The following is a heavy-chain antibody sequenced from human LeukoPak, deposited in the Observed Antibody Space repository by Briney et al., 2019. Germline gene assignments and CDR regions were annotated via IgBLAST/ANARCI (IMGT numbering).Heavy chain of an antibody. D-gene: IGHD3-22*01. CDR2: IYHSGST. CDR3: ARGQWLPVFDF. Sequence: PSETLSPTCTVSGGSISSGDYYWTWIRQPPGKGLEWIGYIYHSGSTNYNPSLKSRVTISVDTSKNHFSLRLSSVTAADTAVYYCARGQWLPVFDFWGQGTLVTVSS. V-gene: IGHV4-61*03. CDR1: GGSISSGDYY. J-gene: IGHJ4*02.